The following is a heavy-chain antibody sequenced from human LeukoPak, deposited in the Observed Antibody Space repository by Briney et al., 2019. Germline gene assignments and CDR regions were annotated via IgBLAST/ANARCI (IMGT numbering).Heavy chain of an antibody. V-gene: IGHV1-2*02. Sequence: ASVKVSCKASGYTFTGYYMHWVRQAPGQGLEWMGWIHPNSGGTKYAQKFQGRVTMTRDTSISTAYMEVSRLRSDDTAVYYCARDRGLLYGSSGCLDSWGQGTLVTVSS. CDR1: GYTFTGYY. CDR3: ARDRGLLYGSSGCLDS. CDR2: IHPNSGGT. J-gene: IGHJ4*02. D-gene: IGHD6-19*01.